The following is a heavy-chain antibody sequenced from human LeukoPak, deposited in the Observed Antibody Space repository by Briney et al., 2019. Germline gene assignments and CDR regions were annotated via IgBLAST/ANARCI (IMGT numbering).Heavy chain of an antibody. CDR1: GGSISNFY. Sequence: SXTLSLTCSVSGGSISNFYWSWIRQPPGKGLEWIGYIYYTGSTNYNPSLKSRVTISVDTSKNQFSLKLSSVTAADTAVYYCARDFPRSGRDAFDIWGQGTMVTVSS. V-gene: IGHV4-59*01. CDR3: ARDFPRSGRDAFDI. CDR2: IYYTGST. J-gene: IGHJ3*02. D-gene: IGHD3-10*01.